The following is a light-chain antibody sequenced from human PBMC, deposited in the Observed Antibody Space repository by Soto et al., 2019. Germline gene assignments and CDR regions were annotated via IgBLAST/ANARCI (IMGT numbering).Light chain of an antibody. Sequence: QSVLTQPASVSGSPGQSITISCTGTSSDVGGYNYVSWYQQHPGKAPKLMIYDVSNRPSGVSNRFSRSKSGNTASLTISGLQAEDEADCYCSSYTSSSTSVVFGGGTKLTVL. J-gene: IGLJ2*01. V-gene: IGLV2-14*01. CDR3: SSYTSSSTSVV. CDR1: SSDVGGYNY. CDR2: DVS.